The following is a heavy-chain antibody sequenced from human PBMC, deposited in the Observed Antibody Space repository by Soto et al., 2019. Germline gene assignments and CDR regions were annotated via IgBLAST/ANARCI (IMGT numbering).Heavy chain of an antibody. CDR3: AKDRRLGELSLFRFDY. CDR1: GVTFSSYC. V-gene: IGHV3-30*18. J-gene: IGHJ4*02. D-gene: IGHD3-16*02. CDR2: ISYDGSNK. Sequence: PQILSCAASGVTFSSYCMHWVRQAPGKGLEWVAVISYDGSNKYYADSVKGRFAISRDNSKNTLYLQMNSLRAEDTAAYYCAKDRRLGELSLFRFDYWGQGTLVTVS.